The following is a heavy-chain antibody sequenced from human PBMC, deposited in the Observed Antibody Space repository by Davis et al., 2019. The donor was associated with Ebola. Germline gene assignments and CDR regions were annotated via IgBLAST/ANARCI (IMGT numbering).Heavy chain of an antibody. CDR3: ATQDIVVVPAAPEVGGYFDY. J-gene: IGHJ4*02. V-gene: IGHV1-69*13. D-gene: IGHD2-2*01. Sequence: SVKVSCKASGYTFSSYAINWVRQAPGQGLEWMGGIIPIFGTAYYAQKFQGRVTITADESTSTAYMELSSLRSEDTAVYYCATQDIVVVPAAPEVGGYFDYWGQGTLVTVSS. CDR1: GYTFSSYA. CDR2: IIPIFGTA.